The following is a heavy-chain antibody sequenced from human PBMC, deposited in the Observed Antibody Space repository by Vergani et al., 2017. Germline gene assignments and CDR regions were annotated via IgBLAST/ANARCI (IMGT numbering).Heavy chain of an antibody. Sequence: EVQLLESGGGLVQPGGSLRLSCAASGFTFSHFAMKWVRQAPGKGLEWVSLIRGSGSSTYYADSVKGRFTISRDNSRNILYLQINSLRVEDTAVYYCAKVLYGDYYQYGLDVWGQGTTVIVSS. CDR1: GFTFSHFA. J-gene: IGHJ6*02. V-gene: IGHV3-23*01. CDR2: IRGSGSST. CDR3: AKVLYGDYYQYGLDV. D-gene: IGHD4-17*01.